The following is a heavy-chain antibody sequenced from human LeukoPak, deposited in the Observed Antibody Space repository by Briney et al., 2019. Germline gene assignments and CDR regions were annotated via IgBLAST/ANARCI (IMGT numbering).Heavy chain of an antibody. D-gene: IGHD3-9*01. CDR1: GGSFSGYY. CDR2: INHSGST. J-gene: IGHJ4*02. V-gene: IGHV4-34*01. Sequence: SGTLSLTCAVYGGSFSGYYWSWIRQPPGKGLEWIGEINHSGSTNYNPSLKSRVTISVDTSKNQFSLKLSSVTAADTAVYYCARSRLVINKFDYWGQGTLVTVSS. CDR3: ARSRLVINKFDY.